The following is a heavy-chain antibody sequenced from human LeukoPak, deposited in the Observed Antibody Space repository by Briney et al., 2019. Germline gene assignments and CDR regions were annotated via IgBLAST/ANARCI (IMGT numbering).Heavy chain of an antibody. J-gene: IGHJ4*02. CDR1: GGSISSSSYY. V-gene: IGHV4-39*01. CDR3: ARQREDYGDYLLYYFDY. D-gene: IGHD4-17*01. Sequence: SETLSLTCTVSGGSISSSSYYWGWIRQPPGKGLEWIGSIYYSGSTYYNPSLKSRVTTSVDTSKNQFSLKLSSVTAADTAVYYCARQREDYGDYLLYYFDYWGQGTLVTVSS. CDR2: IYYSGST.